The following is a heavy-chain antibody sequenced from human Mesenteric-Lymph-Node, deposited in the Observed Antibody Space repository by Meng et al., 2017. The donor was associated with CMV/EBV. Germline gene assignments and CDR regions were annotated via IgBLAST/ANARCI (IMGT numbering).Heavy chain of an antibody. V-gene: IGHV4-4*01. CDR1: CGSISSSNW. D-gene: IGHD6-13*01. CDR2: IYRSGIT. CDR3: ARKFESAGTLDY. J-gene: IGHJ4*02. Sequence: AVACGSISSSNWWSWVRQSPGKGLEWIGEIYRSGITNYNPSLKSRVTISLDKSKNQFSLNLNSVTAADTAVYFCARKFESAGTLDYWGQGTLVTVSS.